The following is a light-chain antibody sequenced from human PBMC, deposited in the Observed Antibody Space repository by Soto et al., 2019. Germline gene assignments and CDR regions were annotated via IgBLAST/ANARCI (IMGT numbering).Light chain of an antibody. CDR1: QSVSSN. CDR3: QQRSDWPPKIT. J-gene: IGKJ5*01. V-gene: IGKV3-11*01. CDR2: DAS. Sequence: EIVLTQSPDTLSLSPGERATLSCRASQSVSSNLAWYQQKPGQAPRLLIYDASNRATGIPARFSGSGSGTDFTLTISSLEPEDFAVYYCQQRSDWPPKITFGQGTRLEI.